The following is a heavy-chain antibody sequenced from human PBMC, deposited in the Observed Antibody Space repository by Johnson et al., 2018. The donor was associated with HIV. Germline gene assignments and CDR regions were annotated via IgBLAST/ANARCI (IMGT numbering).Heavy chain of an antibody. D-gene: IGHD3-22*01. Sequence: QVQLVESGGGLVQPGGSLRLSCAASGFTFSSYAMHWVRQAPGKGLGWVAFISYYGSYKYYADSVKGRFTISRDNSKNTLYLQMNSLRAEDTAVYYCATFYYDNSNYFELASFFPGPTDLWGQGTLVTVSS. V-gene: IGHV3-30*04. J-gene: IGHJ3*01. CDR1: GFTFSSYA. CDR2: ISYYGSYK. CDR3: ATFYYDNSNYFELASFFPGPTDL.